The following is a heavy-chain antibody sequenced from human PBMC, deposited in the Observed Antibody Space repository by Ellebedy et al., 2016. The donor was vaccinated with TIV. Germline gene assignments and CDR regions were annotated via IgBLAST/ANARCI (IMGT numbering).Heavy chain of an antibody. Sequence: GESLKISCAASGFTFSSYGMHWVRQAPGKGLEWVAVISYDGSNKYYADSVKGRFTISRDNSKNTLYLQMNSLRAEDTAVYYCAKRLTTGTTGADDYWGQGTLVTVSS. V-gene: IGHV3-30*18. D-gene: IGHD1-1*01. J-gene: IGHJ4*02. CDR1: GFTFSSYG. CDR2: ISYDGSNK. CDR3: AKRLTTGTTGADDY.